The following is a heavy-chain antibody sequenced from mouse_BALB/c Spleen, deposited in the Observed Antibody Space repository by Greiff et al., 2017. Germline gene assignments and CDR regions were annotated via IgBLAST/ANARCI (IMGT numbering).Heavy chain of an antibody. V-gene: IGHV5-17*02. CDR1: GFTFSSFG. J-gene: IGHJ4*01. Sequence: EVMLVESGGGLVQPGGSRKLSCAASGFTFSSFGMHWVRQAPEKGLEWVAYISSGSSTIYYADTVKGRFTISRDNPKNTLFLQMTSLRSEDTAMYYCARRELSYAMDDWGQGTSVTVSS. D-gene: IGHD1-1*02. CDR3: ARRELSYAMDD. CDR2: ISSGSSTI.